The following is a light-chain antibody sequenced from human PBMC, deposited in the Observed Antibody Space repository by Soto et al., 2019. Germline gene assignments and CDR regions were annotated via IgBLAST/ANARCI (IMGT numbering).Light chain of an antibody. V-gene: IGKV1-5*01. Sequence: DIQMTQSPSTLSASEEDRVTITCRASQSISSWLAWYQQKPGKAPDLLIYDASSLESGVPSRFSGSGSGTESTLTISSLQPDDFATYYCQQYNSYSITFGQRTRLE. CDR1: QSISSW. CDR2: DAS. J-gene: IGKJ5*01. CDR3: QQYNSYSIT.